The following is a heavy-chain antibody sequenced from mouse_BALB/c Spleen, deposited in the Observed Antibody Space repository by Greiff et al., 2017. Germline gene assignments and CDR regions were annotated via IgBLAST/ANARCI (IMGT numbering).Heavy chain of an antibody. CDR2: ISSGGGST. Sequence: EVQVVESGGGLVKPGGSLKLSCAASGFAFSSYDMSWVRQTPEKRLEWVAYISSGGGSTYYPDTVKGRFTISRDNAKNTLYLQMSSLKSEDTAMYYCARHLSGYADYWGQGTTLTVSS. CDR3: ARHLSGYADY. CDR1: GFAFSSYD. J-gene: IGHJ2*01. V-gene: IGHV5-12-1*01. D-gene: IGHD3-1*01.